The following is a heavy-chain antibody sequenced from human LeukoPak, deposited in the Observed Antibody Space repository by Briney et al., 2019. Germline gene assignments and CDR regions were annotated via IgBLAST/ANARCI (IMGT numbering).Heavy chain of an antibody. J-gene: IGHJ4*02. CDR2: IYYSGST. D-gene: IGHD3-9*01. CDR1: GRSISSSSYY. Sequence: SETMSLTCTVSGRSISSSSYYWGWIRQPPGKGLEWIGSIYYSGSTYYNPSLKSRVTISVDTSKNQFSLKLSSVTAADTAVYYCARHLRDILTGYYIRTLYFDYWGQGTLVTVSS. CDR3: ARHLRDILTGYYIRTLYFDY. V-gene: IGHV4-39*01.